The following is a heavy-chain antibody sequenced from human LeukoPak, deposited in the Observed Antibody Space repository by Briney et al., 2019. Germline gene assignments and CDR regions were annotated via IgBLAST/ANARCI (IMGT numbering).Heavy chain of an antibody. D-gene: IGHD1-1*01. CDR2: IYYSGST. CDR1: GGSISSGDYY. Sequence: PSETLSLTCTVSGGSISSGDYYWSWIPQPPGKGLEWIGYIYYSGSTNYIPSLKSRVTISVDTSKNQFSLKLSSVTAADTAVYYCAGTNVNYFDYWGQGTLVTVSS. CDR3: AGTNVNYFDY. V-gene: IGHV4-61*08. J-gene: IGHJ4*02.